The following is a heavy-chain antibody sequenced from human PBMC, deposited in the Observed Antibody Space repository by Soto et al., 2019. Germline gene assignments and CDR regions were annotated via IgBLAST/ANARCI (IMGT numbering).Heavy chain of an antibody. Sequence: GGSLRLSCAASGFNFRNYAMHWVRQAPGKGLEWVAFIWYDGTNKYYGDSVKGRFTITRHNSRNTLYLHMNSLRVEDTAVYDCSSCYCSAPSCYWQLDPWGPGTLVTVSS. CDR3: SSCYCSAPSCYWQLDP. J-gene: IGHJ5*02. CDR1: GFNFRNYA. CDR2: IWYDGTNK. D-gene: IGHD2-2*01. V-gene: IGHV3-33*01.